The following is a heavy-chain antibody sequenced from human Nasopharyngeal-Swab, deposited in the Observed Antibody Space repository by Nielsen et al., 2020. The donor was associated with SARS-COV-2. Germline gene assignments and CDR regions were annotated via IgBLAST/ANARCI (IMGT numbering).Heavy chain of an antibody. CDR3: ARDRSGSGWYRYFDL. J-gene: IGHJ2*01. V-gene: IGHV3-23*01. CDR1: GYSFRTYG. D-gene: IGHD6-19*01. CDR2: IVGSGDISGSGGNT. Sequence: GESLKISCVASGYSFRTYGMSWVRQAPGKGLEWVAAIVGSGDISGSGGNTYYADSVKGRFTISRDNSKNTLDLQMNSLRDEDTAIYYCARDRSGSGWYRYFDLWGRGTLVTVSS.